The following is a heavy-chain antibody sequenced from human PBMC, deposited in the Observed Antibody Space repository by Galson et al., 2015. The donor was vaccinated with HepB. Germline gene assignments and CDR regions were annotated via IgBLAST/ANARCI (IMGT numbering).Heavy chain of an antibody. Sequence: SLRLSCAASGFTFSSYSMNWVRQAPGKGLEWVSYISSSSSTIYYADSVKGRFTISRDNAKNSLYLQTNSLRAEDTAVYYCAKDLAYSSSWPPDYWGQGTLVTVSS. CDR1: GFTFSSYS. D-gene: IGHD6-13*01. V-gene: IGHV3-48*01. CDR2: ISSSSSTI. CDR3: AKDLAYSSSWPPDY. J-gene: IGHJ4*02.